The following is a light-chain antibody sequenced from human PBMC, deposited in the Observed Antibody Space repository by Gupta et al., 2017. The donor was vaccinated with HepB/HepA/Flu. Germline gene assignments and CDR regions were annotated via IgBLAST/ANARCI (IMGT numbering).Light chain of an antibody. CDR1: NIGTKT. V-gene: IGLV3-21*04. Sequence: SSVLTQPPSVSVAPGETARITCGGNNIGTKTVHWYQQKPGQSPVLVISYDRDRPSGIPEQFSGSNSGTTAILTITRVAAGDEADYYCQVWDRDSDNVVFGGGTKLTVL. CDR2: YDR. CDR3: QVWDRDSDNVV. J-gene: IGLJ2*01.